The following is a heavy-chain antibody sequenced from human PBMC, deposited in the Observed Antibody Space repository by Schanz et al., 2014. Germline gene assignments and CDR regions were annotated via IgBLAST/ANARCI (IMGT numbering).Heavy chain of an antibody. CDR1: GGTFSTYP. CDR3: ATLDYADSVS. J-gene: IGHJ5*02. CDR2: IIPILDIT. D-gene: IGHD4-17*01. Sequence: QVQLVQSGAEVKKPGSSMKVSCKASGGTFSTYPINWLRQAPGQGLEWMGRIIPILDITNYAQKFQGRVTITADKSTSTAYMDVSSLRSEDTAVYYCATLDYADSVSWGQGTLVTVSS. V-gene: IGHV1-69*02.